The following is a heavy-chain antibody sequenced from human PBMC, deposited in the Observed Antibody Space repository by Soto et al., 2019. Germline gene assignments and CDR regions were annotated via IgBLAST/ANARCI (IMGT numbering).Heavy chain of an antibody. CDR2: ISAYNGNT. J-gene: IGHJ4*02. D-gene: IGHD3-3*01. V-gene: IGHV1-18*01. CDR1: GYTFTSYG. Sequence: ASVKVSCKASGYTFTSYGISWVRQAPGQGLEWMGWISAYNGNTNYAQKLQGRVTMTTDTSTSTAYMELRSLRSDDTAVYYCARSMYYDFWSGYLLFDYWGQGTLVTVSS. CDR3: ARSMYYDFWSGYLLFDY.